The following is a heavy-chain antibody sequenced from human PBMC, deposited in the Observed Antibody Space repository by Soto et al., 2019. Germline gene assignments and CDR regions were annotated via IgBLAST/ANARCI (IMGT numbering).Heavy chain of an antibody. D-gene: IGHD3-3*01. J-gene: IGHJ6*04. Sequence: PGGSLRLSCAASGFTFSSYAMSWVRQAPGKGLEWVSAISGSGGSTYYADSVKGRFTISRDNSKNTLYLQMNSLRAEDTAVYYCAKRSYDFWSGYRYYYYYGMDVWGKGTTVTVS. V-gene: IGHV3-23*01. CDR2: ISGSGGST. CDR3: AKRSYDFWSGYRYYYYYGMDV. CDR1: GFTFSSYA.